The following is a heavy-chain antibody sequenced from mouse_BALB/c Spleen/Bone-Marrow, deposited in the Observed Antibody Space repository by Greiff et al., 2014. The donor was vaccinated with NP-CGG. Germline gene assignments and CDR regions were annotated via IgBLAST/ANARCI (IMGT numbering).Heavy chain of an antibody. D-gene: IGHD2-3*01. Sequence: VQLKESGPELVKPGASVKISCKTSGYTFTEYTMHWVKQSHVKSLEWIGGINPNNGGTSYNQKLKDKATWTVDKSSSTAYMELRSLTSEDSAVYYCARGWLLRHYFDYWGQGTTPTVSS. CDR1: GYTFTEYT. J-gene: IGHJ2*01. V-gene: IGHV1-18*01. CDR2: INPNNGGT. CDR3: ARGWLLRHYFDY.